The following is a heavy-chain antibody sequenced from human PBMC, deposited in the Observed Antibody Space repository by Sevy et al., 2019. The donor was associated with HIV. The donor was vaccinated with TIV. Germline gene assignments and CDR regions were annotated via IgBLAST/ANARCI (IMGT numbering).Heavy chain of an antibody. CDR3: ARFEYGDYVSHFEY. Sequence: SETVSLTCTVSGGSINSDSYYWGWIRQPPGKGLEWIGNIYYSGTTYYNPSLKSLVTISVDTSKNQFSLKLSSVTAADTAVYYCARFEYGDYVSHFEYWGQGTLVTVSS. D-gene: IGHD2-21*02. J-gene: IGHJ4*02. CDR1: GGSINSDSYY. CDR2: IYYSGTT. V-gene: IGHV4-39*01.